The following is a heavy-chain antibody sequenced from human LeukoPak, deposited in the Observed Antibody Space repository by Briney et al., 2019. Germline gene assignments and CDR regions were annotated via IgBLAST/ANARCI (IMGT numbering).Heavy chain of an antibody. D-gene: IGHD1-14*01. CDR2: INPSGGST. CDR3: ARVKPDYYSSYGMDV. J-gene: IGHJ6*02. CDR1: GYTFTSYY. Sequence: ASGKVCCKASGYTFTSYYMHWVRQAPGQGLEWRGIINPSGGSTSYAQKFQVRVTMTRDTSTSTVYMELSSLRSEDTAVYYCARVKPDYYSSYGMDVWGQGTTVTVSS. V-gene: IGHV1-46*01.